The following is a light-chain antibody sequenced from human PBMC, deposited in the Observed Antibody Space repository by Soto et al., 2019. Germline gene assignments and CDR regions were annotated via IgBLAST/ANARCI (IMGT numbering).Light chain of an antibody. J-gene: IGKJ4*01. CDR2: HAS. CDR3: QQSDYFPVT. Sequence: DIQMTQSPSSVSASVGDMVTISCRASEDVKSRLAWYQQTPGKAPNLLIFHASSLQSGVPSRFSGSGSGTDFTLTISSLEPEDCATYYCQQSDYFPVTFGGGTKV. CDR1: EDVKSR. V-gene: IGKV1-12*01.